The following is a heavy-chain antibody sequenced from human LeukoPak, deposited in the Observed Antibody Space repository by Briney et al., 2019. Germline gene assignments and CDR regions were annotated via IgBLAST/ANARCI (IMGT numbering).Heavy chain of an antibody. CDR2: IYPGDSDT. CDR3: ARSPPYCSGGSCYPKAFDP. J-gene: IGHJ5*02. V-gene: IGHV5-51*01. CDR1: GYTFTSDW. D-gene: IGHD2-15*01. Sequence: GESLKISCKGSGYTFTSDWIAWVRQMPGKGLGYMGIIYPGDSDTRYSPSFEGHVTFSADESTSTAYLQWSSLKASDTAMYYCARSPPYCSGGSCYPKAFDPWGQGTLVTVSS.